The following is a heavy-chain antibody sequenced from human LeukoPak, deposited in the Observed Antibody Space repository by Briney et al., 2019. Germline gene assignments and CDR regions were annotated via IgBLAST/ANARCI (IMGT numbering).Heavy chain of an antibody. V-gene: IGHV1-2*02. CDR2: INPNSGGT. J-gene: IGHJ4*02. Sequence: ASVKVSCKASGYTFTGHYMHWVRQAPGQGLEWMGWINPNSGGTNYAQKFQGRVTMTRDTSISTAYMELSRLRSDDTAVYYCARAVGTYSSSWYLFGYWGQGTLVTVSS. CDR3: ARAVGTYSSSWYLFGY. D-gene: IGHD6-13*01. CDR1: GYTFTGHY.